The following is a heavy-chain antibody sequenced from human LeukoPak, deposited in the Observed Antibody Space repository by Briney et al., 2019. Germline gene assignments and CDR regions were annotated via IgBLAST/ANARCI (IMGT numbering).Heavy chain of an antibody. V-gene: IGHV3-53*01. Sequence: GGSLRLSCAASGFTVSSNYMSWVRQAPGKGLEWVSVIYSGGSTYYADSVKGRFTISRDNSKNTLYLQMNSLRAEDTAVYYCAKVSPEFIVGATSFDYWGQGTLVTVSS. CDR2: IYSGGST. CDR1: GFTVSSNY. CDR3: AKVSPEFIVGATSFDY. J-gene: IGHJ4*02. D-gene: IGHD1-26*01.